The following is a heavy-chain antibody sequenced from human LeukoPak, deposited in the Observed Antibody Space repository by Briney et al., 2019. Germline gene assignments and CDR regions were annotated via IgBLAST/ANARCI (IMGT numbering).Heavy chain of an antibody. Sequence: SETLSLTCAVSDINTYFWSWIRQPPGKKLEWIGYVSTSGNTNYDSSLNSRVTISVDTSKKQFSLTLRSVTAADTAVYYCARTTPADFSAGWPYFDYWGQGVLVTVSS. V-gene: IGHV4-4*08. CDR3: ARTTPADFSAGWPYFDY. D-gene: IGHD2-15*01. CDR2: VSTSGNT. CDR1: DINTYF. J-gene: IGHJ4*03.